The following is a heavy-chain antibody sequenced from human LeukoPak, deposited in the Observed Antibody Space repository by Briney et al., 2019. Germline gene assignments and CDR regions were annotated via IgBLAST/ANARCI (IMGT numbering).Heavy chain of an antibody. CDR1: GYTLTELS. CDR3: ARVDPHYDILTGYDDY. D-gene: IGHD3-9*01. V-gene: IGHV1-24*01. CDR2: FDPEDGET. J-gene: IGHJ4*02. Sequence: ASVKVSCKVSGYTLTELSMHWVRQAPGKGLEWMGGFDPEDGETIYAQKFQGRVTMTEDTSTDTAYMELSSLRSEDTAVYYCARVDPHYDILTGYDDYWGQGTLVTVSS.